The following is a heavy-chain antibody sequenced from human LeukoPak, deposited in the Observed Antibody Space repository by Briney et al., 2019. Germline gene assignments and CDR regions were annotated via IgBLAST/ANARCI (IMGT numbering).Heavy chain of an antibody. D-gene: IGHD2-2*02. CDR3: ATYRHLPY. J-gene: IGHJ4*02. Sequence: GGSLRLSCAASGFTFCNSWMTRVRQAPGKGLEWVASIKQDGGETYYVDSVKGRFTISRDNAKNTLYLQMSSLRAQNSAMYYCATYRHLPYWGQGILVTVSS. CDR2: IKQDGGET. CDR1: GFTFCNSW. V-gene: IGHV3-7*01.